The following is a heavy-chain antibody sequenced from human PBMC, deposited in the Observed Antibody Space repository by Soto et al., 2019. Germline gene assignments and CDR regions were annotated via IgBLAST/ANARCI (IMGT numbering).Heavy chain of an antibody. V-gene: IGHV4-59*01. CDR2: IYYSGST. J-gene: IGHJ6*02. Sequence: PSETLSLTCTVSGGSISSYYWSWIRQPPGKGLEWIGYIYYSGSTNYNPSLKSRVTISVDTSKNQFSLKLSSVTAADTAVYYCARLPTSVVTPRDHYYGMDGWGQGTTVTVSS. CDR3: ARLPTSVVTPRDHYYGMDG. CDR1: GGSISSYY. D-gene: IGHD2-21*02.